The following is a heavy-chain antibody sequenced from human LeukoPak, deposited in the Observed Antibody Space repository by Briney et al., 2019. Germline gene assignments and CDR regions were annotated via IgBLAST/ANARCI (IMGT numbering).Heavy chain of an antibody. CDR3: ARGGTYSNYEN. V-gene: IGHV4-39*07. CDR2: IYHSGST. D-gene: IGHD4-11*01. Sequence: SETLSLTCTVSGGSISSSSYYWGWIRQPPGKGLEWIGSIYHSGSTYYNPSLKSRVTMSVDTSKNQFSLKLSSVTAADTAVYYCARGGTYSNYENWGQGTLVTVSS. J-gene: IGHJ4*02. CDR1: GGSISSSSYY.